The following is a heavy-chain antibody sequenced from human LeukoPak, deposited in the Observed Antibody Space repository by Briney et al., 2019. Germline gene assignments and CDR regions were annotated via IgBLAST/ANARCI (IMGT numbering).Heavy chain of an antibody. J-gene: IGHJ4*02. CDR1: GFTFNTYS. Sequence: GGSLRLSCTTSGFTFNTYSMSWVRQSPGKGLEWVSAINDDTPYYADSVKGRFTVSRDNSKNTLYLQMNSLTGEDSAVYYCVAVTGRPAGGGVYYWGQGTLVTVSS. CDR3: VAVTGRPAGGGVYY. CDR2: INDDTP. D-gene: IGHD6-19*01. V-gene: IGHV3-23*01.